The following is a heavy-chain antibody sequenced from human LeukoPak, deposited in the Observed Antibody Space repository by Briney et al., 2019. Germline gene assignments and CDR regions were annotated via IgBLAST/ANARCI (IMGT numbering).Heavy chain of an antibody. CDR1: GGSISSSRYY. V-gene: IGHV4-39*07. Sequence: SETLSLTCTVSGGSISSSRYYWGWIRQSPGKGLEWIGSVYLNGHAYYNPSLKSRVTLSVDTSKNEFSLEVNSVTAADTAVYYCARSGYDGYEYRHYFDYWGQGTLVTVSA. CDR2: VYLNGHA. D-gene: IGHD5-12*01. CDR3: ARSGYDGYEYRHYFDY. J-gene: IGHJ4*02.